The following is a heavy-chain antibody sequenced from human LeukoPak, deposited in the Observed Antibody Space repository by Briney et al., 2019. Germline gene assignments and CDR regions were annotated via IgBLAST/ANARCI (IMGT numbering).Heavy chain of an antibody. CDR1: GFTFSSYW. J-gene: IGHJ6*02. Sequence: PGGSLRLSCAASGFTFSSYWMSWVRQAPGKGLEWVANIKQDGSEKYYVDSVKGRFTISRDNAKNSLYLQMNSQRAEDTAVYYCARDGVYCSSTSCGSYYYYGMDVWGQGTTVTVSS. D-gene: IGHD2-2*01. CDR3: ARDGVYCSSTSCGSYYYYGMDV. CDR2: IKQDGSEK. V-gene: IGHV3-7*01.